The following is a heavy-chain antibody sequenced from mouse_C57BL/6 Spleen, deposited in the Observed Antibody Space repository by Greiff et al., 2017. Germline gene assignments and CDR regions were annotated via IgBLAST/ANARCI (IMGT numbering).Heavy chain of an antibody. CDR2: IDPSDSYT. Sequence: QVQLQQSGAELVRPGTSVKLSCKASGYTFTSYWMHWVKQRPGQGLEWIGVIDPSDSYTNYNPKFKGKATLTVDTSSSTAYMQLSSLTSEDSAVYYCARMTGTGYFDYWGQGTTLTVSS. V-gene: IGHV1-59*01. CDR3: ARMTGTGYFDY. D-gene: IGHD4-1*01. CDR1: GYTFTSYW. J-gene: IGHJ2*01.